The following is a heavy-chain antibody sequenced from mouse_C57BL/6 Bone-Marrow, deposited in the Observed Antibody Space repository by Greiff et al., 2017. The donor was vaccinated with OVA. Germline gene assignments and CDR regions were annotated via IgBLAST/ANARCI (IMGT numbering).Heavy chain of an antibody. CDR1: GFSFNTYA. J-gene: IGHJ3*01. CDR2: IRSKSNNYAT. D-gene: IGHD2-3*01. V-gene: IGHV10-1*01. Sequence: EVKLVESGGGLVQPTGSLKLSCAASGFSFNTYAMNWVRQAPGKGLEWVARIRSKSNNYATYYADSVKDRFTISRDDSESMLYLQMNNLKTEDTAMYYCVRQGWLLGFAYWGQGTLVTVSA. CDR3: VRQGWLLGFAY.